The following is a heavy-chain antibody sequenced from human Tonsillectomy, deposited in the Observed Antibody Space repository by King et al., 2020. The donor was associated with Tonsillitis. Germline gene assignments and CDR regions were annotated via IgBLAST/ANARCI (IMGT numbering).Heavy chain of an antibody. D-gene: IGHD3-10*01. V-gene: IGHV3-23*03. CDR1: GFTFSSNA. J-gene: IGHJ6*02. CDR3: AKGVVRGDTYYYYGMDV. Sequence: VQLVESGGGLVQPGGSLSPPCEALGFTFSSNAMSWVRQAPGKGLEWVPVIYSGGGSHYYEDSVKGRFTISRDNSKNTLYLQMYNLRAEDTAVYYCAKGVVRGDTYYYYGMDVWGQGSTVTVSS. CDR2: IYSGGGSH.